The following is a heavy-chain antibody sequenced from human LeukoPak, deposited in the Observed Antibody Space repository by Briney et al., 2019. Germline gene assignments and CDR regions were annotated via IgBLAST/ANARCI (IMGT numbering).Heavy chain of an antibody. CDR1: GGSISSYY. V-gene: IGHV4-59*12. CDR2: IYYSGST. D-gene: IGHD3-16*02. CDR3: ARGRYLPLYFDY. J-gene: IGHJ4*02. Sequence: PSETLPLTCTVSGGSISSYYWSWIRQPPGKGLEWIGYIYYSGSTNYNPSLKSRVTISVDTSKNQFSLKLSSVTAADTAVYYCARGRYLPLYFDYWGQGTLVTVSS.